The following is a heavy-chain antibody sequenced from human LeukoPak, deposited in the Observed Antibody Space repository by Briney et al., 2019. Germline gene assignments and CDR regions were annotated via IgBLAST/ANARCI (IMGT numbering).Heavy chain of an antibody. Sequence: GGSLRLSCAASGFTFSSYEMNWVRQAPGKGLEWGSYISTSGSTIYYADSVKGRFTVSRDNAKNSLYLQMNSLRAEDTAVYFCARKVPGMSWFDPWGQGTLVTVSS. CDR1: GFTFSSYE. V-gene: IGHV3-48*03. CDR2: ISTSGSTI. J-gene: IGHJ5*02. CDR3: ARKVPGMSWFDP. D-gene: IGHD6-19*01.